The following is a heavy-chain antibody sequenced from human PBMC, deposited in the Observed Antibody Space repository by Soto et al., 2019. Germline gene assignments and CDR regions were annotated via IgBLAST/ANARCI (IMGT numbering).Heavy chain of an antibody. D-gene: IGHD6-13*01. CDR3: ARDSQKGKRRGLAPAIYYYMDV. J-gene: IGHJ6*03. CDR2: IYYSGST. V-gene: IGHV4-59*01. Sequence: SETLSLTCTVSGGSISSYYWSWIRQPPGKGLEWIGYIYYSGSTNYNPSLKSRVTISVDTSKNQFSLKLSSVTAADTAVYYCARDSQKGKRRGLAPAIYYYMDVWGKGTTVTVSS. CDR1: GGSISSYY.